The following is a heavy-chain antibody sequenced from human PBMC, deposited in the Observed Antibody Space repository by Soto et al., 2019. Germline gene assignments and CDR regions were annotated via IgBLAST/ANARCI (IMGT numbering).Heavy chain of an antibody. CDR3: AKDSSPYYDFWSGYENYFDY. Sequence: VQLVESGGGLVQPGGSLRLSCAASGFTFSSYAMSWVRQAPGKGLEWVSAISGSGGSTYYADSVKGRFTISRDNSKNTLYLQMNSLRAEDTAVYYCAKDSSPYYDFWSGYENYFDYWGQGTLVTVSS. D-gene: IGHD3-3*01. J-gene: IGHJ4*02. CDR1: GFTFSSYA. CDR2: ISGSGGST. V-gene: IGHV3-23*04.